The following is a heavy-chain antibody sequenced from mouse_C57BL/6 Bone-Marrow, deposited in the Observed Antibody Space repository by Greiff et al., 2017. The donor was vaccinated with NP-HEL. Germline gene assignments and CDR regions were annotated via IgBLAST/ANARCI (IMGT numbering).Heavy chain of an antibody. CDR1: GYTFTSYW. J-gene: IGHJ4*01. D-gene: IGHD1-1*02. CDR2: IYPGNSAT. CDR3: TRNKLSYAMDY. Sequence: VQLQQSGTVLARPGASVKMSCKTSGYTFTSYWMHWVKQRPGQGLEWIGAIYPGNSATSYNQKFKGKAKLTAVTSASTAYMELSNLTNEASAVYSCTRNKLSYAMDYWGQGTSVTVSS. V-gene: IGHV1-5*01.